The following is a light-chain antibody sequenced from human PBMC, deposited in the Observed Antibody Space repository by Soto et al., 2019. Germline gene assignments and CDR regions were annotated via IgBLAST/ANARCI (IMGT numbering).Light chain of an antibody. V-gene: IGKV3-20*01. CDR1: QSIDINY. Sequence: DIVLTQSPGTLSVSPGERATLSCRASQSIDINYFAWYQQKPGQSPRLLIYGASSRATGIPDRFSGSGSGTELTLTISRLEPEDFAVYYCQLYGNSALTFGGGTKVEIK. CDR3: QLYGNSALT. J-gene: IGKJ4*01. CDR2: GAS.